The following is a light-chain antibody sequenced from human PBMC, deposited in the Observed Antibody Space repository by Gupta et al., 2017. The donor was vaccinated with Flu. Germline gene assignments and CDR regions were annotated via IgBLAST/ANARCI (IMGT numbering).Light chain of an antibody. CDR3: QVWDSSSDHPGV. V-gene: IGLV3-21*02. Sequence: SYLLTQPPASSVAPGQTARITWGGNNIGSKSVHWYQQKPGQAPVLVVYDDSDRPSGIPERFSGSNSGNTATLTISRVEAGDEADYYCQVWDSSSDHPGVFGGGTKLTVL. J-gene: IGLJ3*02. CDR1: NIGSKS. CDR2: DDS.